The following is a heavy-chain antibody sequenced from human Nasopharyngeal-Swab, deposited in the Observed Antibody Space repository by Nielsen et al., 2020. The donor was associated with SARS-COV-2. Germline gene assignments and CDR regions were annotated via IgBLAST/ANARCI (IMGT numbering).Heavy chain of an antibody. J-gene: IGHJ5*02. D-gene: IGHD6-13*01. CDR2: IAHDASNE. V-gene: IGHV3-30*03. Sequence: GESLKISCAASGFTFSSFGMHWVRQAPGKGLEWMAFIAHDASNEYYGDSVKGRFSISRDSSKNTLYLQMNSLRAEDTALYHCARPLSRDSTWTTEANWFDPWGQGTLVTVPS. CDR1: GFTFSSFG. CDR3: ARPLSRDSTWTTEANWFDP.